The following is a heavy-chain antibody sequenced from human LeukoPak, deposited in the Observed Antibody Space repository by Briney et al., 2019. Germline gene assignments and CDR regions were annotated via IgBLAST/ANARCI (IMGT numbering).Heavy chain of an antibody. V-gene: IGHV3-9*01. CDR3: AKALTRGAMVMFDY. CDR2: ISWNSGSI. D-gene: IGHD5-18*01. J-gene: IGHJ4*02. CDR1: GFTFDDYA. Sequence: GGSLRLSCAASGFTFDDYAMHWVRQAPGKGLEWVSGISWNSGSIGYADSVKGRFTISRDNAKNSLYLQMNSLRAEDTALYYCAKALTRGAMVMFDYWGQGTLVTVSS.